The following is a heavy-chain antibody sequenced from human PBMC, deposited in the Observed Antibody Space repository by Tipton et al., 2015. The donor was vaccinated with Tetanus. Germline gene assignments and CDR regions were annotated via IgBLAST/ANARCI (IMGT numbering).Heavy chain of an antibody. CDR3: AGLPVGGGYSAHHYFLH. Sequence: TLSLTCTVSGGSISSGGFYWTWIRQHPGKGLEWIGYILYTGSTYNTPSLKSRVTISADTTKKQFSLNLRSVTAADTAVYYCAGLPVGGGYSAHHYFLHWGQGTLVTVSS. J-gene: IGHJ4*02. CDR2: ILYTGST. D-gene: IGHD4-23*01. V-gene: IGHV4-31*03. CDR1: GGSISSGGFY.